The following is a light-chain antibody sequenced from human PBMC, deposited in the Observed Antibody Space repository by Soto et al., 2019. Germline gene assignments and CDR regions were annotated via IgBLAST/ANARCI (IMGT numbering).Light chain of an antibody. Sequence: EIVLTQSPATLSLSPGERATLSCRASQSVSSYLAWFQQKPGQAPSLLIYGVSTRAIGVPVRFSGSGSGTEFTLTINSLQSEDFAVYYCQQYNNWPHTFGQGTKVDIK. CDR1: QSVSSY. V-gene: IGKV3-15*01. CDR2: GVS. J-gene: IGKJ2*01. CDR3: QQYNNWPHT.